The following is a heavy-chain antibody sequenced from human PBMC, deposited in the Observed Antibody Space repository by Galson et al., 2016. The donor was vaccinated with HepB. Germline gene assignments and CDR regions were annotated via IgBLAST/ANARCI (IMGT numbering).Heavy chain of an antibody. Sequence: SLRLSCAGSGFTFSRYGMTWVRQAPGKGLEDVSSISMSGNSRDYAESVKGRFTISRDNSKNTLYLQMNSLRAEDTAVYYCARGGRDTAMDYYYYGMDVWGQGTTVTVSS. J-gene: IGHJ6*02. CDR1: GFTFSRYG. D-gene: IGHD5-18*01. CDR3: ARGGRDTAMDYYYYGMDV. V-gene: IGHV3-23*01. CDR2: ISMSGNSR.